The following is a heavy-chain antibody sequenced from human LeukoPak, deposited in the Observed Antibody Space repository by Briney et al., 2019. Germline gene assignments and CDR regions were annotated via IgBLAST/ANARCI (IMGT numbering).Heavy chain of an antibody. D-gene: IGHD6-13*01. Sequence: SETLSLTCAVYGGSFSHYYWSWIRQPPGKGLEWIGEINHSGSTNYNPSLKSRVTISVDTSKNQFSLKLSSVTAADTAVYYCARGTNSSPYYYYYYYMDVWGKGTTVTVSS. CDR1: GGSFSHYY. V-gene: IGHV4-34*01. J-gene: IGHJ6*03. CDR3: ARGTNSSPYYYYYYYMDV. CDR2: INHSGST.